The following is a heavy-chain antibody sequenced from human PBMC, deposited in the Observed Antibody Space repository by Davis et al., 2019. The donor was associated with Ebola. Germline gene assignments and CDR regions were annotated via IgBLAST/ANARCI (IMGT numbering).Heavy chain of an antibody. CDR1: GFTFSSYG. CDR3: ARDFDRVRE. D-gene: IGHD3-22*01. V-gene: IGHV3-74*01. Sequence: GESLKISCAASGFTFSSYGMHWVRQAPGKGLMWVSRISPDGGRTGYADSVKGRFTISRDNAKNTLYLQMNSLQVEDTAIYYCARDFDRVREWGQGTLVTVSS. CDR2: ISPDGGRT. J-gene: IGHJ4*02.